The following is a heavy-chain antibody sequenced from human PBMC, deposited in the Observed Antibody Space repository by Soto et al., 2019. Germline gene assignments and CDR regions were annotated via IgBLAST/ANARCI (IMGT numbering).Heavy chain of an antibody. D-gene: IGHD6-19*01. V-gene: IGHV3-48*02. CDR1: GFTLSSYS. CDR3: ARETGLRSSGWSYGFNF. Sequence: EVQLVESGGGMVQPGGSLRVSCAASGFTLSSYSMHWVRQAPGKGLEWVSYISGSGGTIYYGDYVKGRFTISRDNAKNTRSVQVKSLRDEDTAVYFCARETGLRSSGWSYGFNFWGQGTRVTVSS. J-gene: IGHJ4*02. CDR2: ISGSGGTI.